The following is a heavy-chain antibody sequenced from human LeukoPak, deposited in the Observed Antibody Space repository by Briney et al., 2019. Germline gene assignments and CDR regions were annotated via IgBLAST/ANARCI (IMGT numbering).Heavy chain of an antibody. CDR1: GFTFSSYG. CDR2: IWYDGSNK. D-gene: IGHD2-2*03. Sequence: GRSLRLSCAASGFTFSSYGMHWVRQAPGKGLEWVAVIWYDGSNKYYADSVKGRFTISRDNSKNTLYLQMNSLRAEDTAVYYCARGNGYCSSTSCLYNWFDPWGQGTLVTVSS. CDR3: ARGNGYCSSTSCLYNWFDP. V-gene: IGHV3-30*19. J-gene: IGHJ5*02.